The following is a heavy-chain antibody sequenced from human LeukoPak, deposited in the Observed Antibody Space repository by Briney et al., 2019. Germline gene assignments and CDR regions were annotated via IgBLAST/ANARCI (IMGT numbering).Heavy chain of an antibody. V-gene: IGHV3-48*04. D-gene: IGHD6-13*01. Sequence: GGSLRLSCAASGFTFSSYGMNWVRQAPGKGLEWVSYISSSGSTIYYADSVKGRFTISRDNAKNSLYLQMNSLRAEDTAVYYCARDAAGHDAFDIWGQGTMVTVSS. J-gene: IGHJ3*02. CDR3: ARDAAGHDAFDI. CDR2: ISSSGSTI. CDR1: GFTFSSYG.